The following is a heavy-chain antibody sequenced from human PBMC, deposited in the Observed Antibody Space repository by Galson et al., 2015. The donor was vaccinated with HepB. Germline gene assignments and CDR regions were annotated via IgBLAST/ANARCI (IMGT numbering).Heavy chain of an antibody. CDR2: IIPILGIA. CDR3: ARDCPSIRGVDPAPHCNWFDH. D-gene: IGHD3-10*01. J-gene: IGHJ5*02. CDR1: GGTFSSYT. Sequence: SVKVSCKASGGTFSSYTISWVRQAPGQGLEWMGRIIPILGIANYAQKFQGRVTITADKSTSTAYMELSSLRSEDTAVYYSARDCPSIRGVDPAPHCNWFDHWGQGTLVTVSS. V-gene: IGHV1-69*04.